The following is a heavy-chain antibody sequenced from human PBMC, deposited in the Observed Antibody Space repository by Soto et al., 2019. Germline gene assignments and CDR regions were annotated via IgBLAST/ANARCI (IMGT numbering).Heavy chain of an antibody. CDR1: GFTFSSYA. CDR3: ARREVREDFYYGMDV. J-gene: IGHJ6*02. V-gene: IGHV3-30-3*01. D-gene: IGHD3-10*01. Sequence: QVQLVESGGGVVQPGRSLRLSCAASGFTFSSYAMHWVRQAPGKGLEWVAVISYDGSNKYYADSVKGRFTISRDNSKNTRYLQMNSLRAEDTAVYYCARREVREDFYYGMDVWGQGTTVTVSS. CDR2: ISYDGSNK.